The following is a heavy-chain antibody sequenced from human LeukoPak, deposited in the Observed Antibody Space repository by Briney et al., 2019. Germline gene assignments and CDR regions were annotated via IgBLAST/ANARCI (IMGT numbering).Heavy chain of an antibody. CDR2: INYSGST. V-gene: IGHV4-39*01. CDR3: ARGYDY. J-gene: IGHJ4*02. CDR1: GGSIIGSTSY. Sequence: PPETLSLTCTVSGGSIIGSTSYWGWIRQPPGKGLDWIGIINYSGSTYYNQSLRSRVTISVDTSKNQFSLKLNSVTASDTAVYYCARGYDYWGQGTLVTVSS. D-gene: IGHD3-22*01.